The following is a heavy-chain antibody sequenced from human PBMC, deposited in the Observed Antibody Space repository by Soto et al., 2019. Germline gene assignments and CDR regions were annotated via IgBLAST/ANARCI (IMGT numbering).Heavy chain of an antibody. CDR3: AREHYDSSGRVDY. J-gene: IGHJ4*02. Sequence: GGSLRLSCAASGFTFSSYSMNWVRQAPGKGLEWVSVIYSGGSTYYADSVKGRFTISRDNSKNTLYLQMNSLRAEDTAVYYCAREHYDSSGRVDYWGQGTLVTVSS. CDR2: IYSGGST. V-gene: IGHV3-53*01. CDR1: GFTFSSYS. D-gene: IGHD3-22*01.